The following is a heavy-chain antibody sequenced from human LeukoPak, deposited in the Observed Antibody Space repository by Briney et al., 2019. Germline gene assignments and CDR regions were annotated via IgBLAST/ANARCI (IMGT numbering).Heavy chain of an antibody. Sequence: SQTLSLTCAVSGDSVSSNSAAWNWIRQSPSRGLEWLGRTYYRSKWYNDYAVSVKSRITINPDTSKNQFSLQLNSVTPEDTAVYYCARDHCSSTSCYYYFDYWGQGTLVTVSS. V-gene: IGHV6-1*01. D-gene: IGHD2-2*01. CDR3: ARDHCSSTSCYYYFDY. CDR2: TYYRSKWYN. J-gene: IGHJ4*02. CDR1: GDSVSSNSAA.